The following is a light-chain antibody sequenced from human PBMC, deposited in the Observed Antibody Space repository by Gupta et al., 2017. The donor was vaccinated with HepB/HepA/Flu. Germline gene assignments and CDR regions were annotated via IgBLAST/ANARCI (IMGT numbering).Light chain of an antibody. CDR2: KAS. CDR3: QQYNSYPWT. V-gene: IGKV1-5*03. CDR1: QSISSW. Sequence: ASQSISSWLAWYPQKPGKAPKLLIYKASSLESGVPSRFSGSGSGTEFTLTISSLQPDDFATYYCQQYNSYPWTFGQGTKVEIK. J-gene: IGKJ1*01.